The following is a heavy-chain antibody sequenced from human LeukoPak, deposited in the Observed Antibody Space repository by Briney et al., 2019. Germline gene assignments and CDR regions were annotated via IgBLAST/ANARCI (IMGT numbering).Heavy chain of an antibody. V-gene: IGHV4-59*01. CDR1: GGSISSYY. CDR3: ARSEWLVRDDAFDI. Sequence: SETLSLTCTVSGGSISSYYWGWIRQPPGKGLEWIGYIYYSGSTNYNPSLKSRVTISVDTSKNQFSLKLSSVTAADTAVYYCARSEWLVRDDAFDIWGQGTMVTVSS. CDR2: IYYSGST. D-gene: IGHD6-19*01. J-gene: IGHJ3*02.